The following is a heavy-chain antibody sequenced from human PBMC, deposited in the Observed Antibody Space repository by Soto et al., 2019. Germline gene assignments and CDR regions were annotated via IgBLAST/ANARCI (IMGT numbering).Heavy chain of an antibody. D-gene: IGHD5-18*01. V-gene: IGHV1-2*04. Sequence: GASLKVDCESAGGRFTSYSMQWVRHSQGQGLEWMGWINPNSGGTNYAQKFQGWVTMTRDTSISTAYMQLSRLRSDNTAVYYCAREVGDTAMGYYYMHVWGKGTTVTV. CDR1: GGRFTSYS. J-gene: IGHJ6*03. CDR2: INPNSGGT. CDR3: AREVGDTAMGYYYMHV.